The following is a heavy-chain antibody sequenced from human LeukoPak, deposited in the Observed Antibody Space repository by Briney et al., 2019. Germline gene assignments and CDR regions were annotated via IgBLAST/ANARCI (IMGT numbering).Heavy chain of an antibody. J-gene: IGHJ5*02. CDR2: MNPNSGNT. CDR3: ARRWGAGTTRFDP. V-gene: IGHV1-8*03. CDR1: GYTFTSYD. Sequence: ASVKVACKASGYTFTSYDINWVRQATGQGLEWMGWMNPNSGNTGYAQKFQGRVTITRNTSISTAYMELSSLRSEDTAVYYCARRWGAGTTRFDPWGQGTLVTVSS. D-gene: IGHD1-7*01.